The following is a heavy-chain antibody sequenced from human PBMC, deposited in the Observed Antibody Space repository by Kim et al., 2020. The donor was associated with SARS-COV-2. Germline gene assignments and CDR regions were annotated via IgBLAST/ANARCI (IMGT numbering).Heavy chain of an antibody. Sequence: KYDTDSVKVRITISRDNSKNTMFLQMNSLRTEDTAVYYCARRYFDWLLDYWGQGTLVTVSS. J-gene: IGHJ4*02. D-gene: IGHD3-9*01. CDR2: K. CDR3: ARRYFDWLLDY. V-gene: IGHV3-30*10.